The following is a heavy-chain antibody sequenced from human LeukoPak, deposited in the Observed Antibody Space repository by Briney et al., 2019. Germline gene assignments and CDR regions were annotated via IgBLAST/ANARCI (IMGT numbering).Heavy chain of an antibody. V-gene: IGHV4-61*02. D-gene: IGHD3-10*01. CDR3: ARGGYYGSGNDFRFDP. J-gene: IGHJ5*02. Sequence: SETLSLTCTVSGGSISSGSYYWSWIRQPAGKGLEWIGRIYTSGSTNYNPPLKSRVTISVDTSKNQFSLKLSSVTAADTAVYYCARGGYYGSGNDFRFDPWGQGTLVTVSS. CDR1: GGSISSGSYY. CDR2: IYTSGST.